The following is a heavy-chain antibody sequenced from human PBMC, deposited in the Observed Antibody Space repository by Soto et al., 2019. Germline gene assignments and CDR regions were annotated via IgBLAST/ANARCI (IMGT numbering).Heavy chain of an antibody. D-gene: IGHD6-13*01. Sequence: SETLSLTCAVSGGSISSSNWWSWVRQPPGKGLEWIGEIYHSGSTNYNPSLKSRVTISVDKSKNQFSLKLSSVTAADTAVYYRVRKGYSSSWYTDYYYYYGMDVWGQGTTVTVSS. CDR1: GGSISSSNW. CDR3: VRKGYSSSWYTDYYYYYGMDV. V-gene: IGHV4-4*02. CDR2: IYHSGST. J-gene: IGHJ6*02.